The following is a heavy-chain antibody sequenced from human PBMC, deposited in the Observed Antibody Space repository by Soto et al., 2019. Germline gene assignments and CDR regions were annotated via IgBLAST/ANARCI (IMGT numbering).Heavy chain of an antibody. J-gene: IGHJ1*01. CDR2: IHPSGDT. V-gene: IGHV1-46*01. CDR3: VRGYCTTTPCSGDFQH. D-gene: IGHD2-8*01. CDR1: GYKFTTYF. Sequence: ASVKVSCKASGYKFTTYFIHWVRQAPGQGLEWMGMIHPSGDTGYGQKFRGRVTMTIDTSTTTAYMELRNLTSEDTAIYFSVRGYCTTTPCSGDFQHWGQGTLVTVSS.